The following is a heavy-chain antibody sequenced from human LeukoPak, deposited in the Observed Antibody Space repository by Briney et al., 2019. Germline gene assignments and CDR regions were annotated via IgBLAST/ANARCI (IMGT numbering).Heavy chain of an antibody. CDR2: IYPGDSDT. Sequence: GESLKTSCKGLGKRFSRFWIAWVRQMPGKGLGWMGIIYPGDSDTRYSTSFQGQVTIPADKSISTAYLQWSSLKASDTAIYYCARGKFVDFYYWGQGALVTVSS. CDR1: GKRFSRFW. D-gene: IGHD2-21*01. V-gene: IGHV5-51*01. J-gene: IGHJ4*02. CDR3: ARGKFVDFYY.